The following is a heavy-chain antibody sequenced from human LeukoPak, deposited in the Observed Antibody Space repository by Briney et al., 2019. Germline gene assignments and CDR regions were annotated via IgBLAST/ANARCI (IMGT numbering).Heavy chain of an antibody. V-gene: IGHV4-30-4*01. CDR1: GGSISSGDYY. D-gene: IGHD2-21*02. Sequence: SETLSLTCTVSGGSISSGDYYWSGIRQPPGKGLEWIGYIYYSGSTYYNPSLKSRVTISVDTSKNQFSLKLSSVTAADTAVYYCAREGGGDSTLDYWGQGTLVTVSS. CDR2: IYYSGST. CDR3: AREGGGDSTLDY. J-gene: IGHJ4*02.